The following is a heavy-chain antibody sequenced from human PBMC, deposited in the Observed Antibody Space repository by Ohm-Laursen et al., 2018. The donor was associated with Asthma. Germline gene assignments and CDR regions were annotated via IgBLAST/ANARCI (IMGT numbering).Heavy chain of an antibody. CDR1: GFSFRSYA. CDR2: ISYDSSLK. Sequence: LRLSCTASGFSFRSYAMHWARQAPGKGLEWLAVISYDSSLKYYADSVNGRFTISRDDFKSTLYLQMNSLRVDDTALYYCARDVMDWYSPALDFWGQGSLVTVSS. V-gene: IGHV3-30-3*01. J-gene: IGHJ4*02. CDR3: ARDVMDWYSPALDF. D-gene: IGHD3/OR15-3a*01.